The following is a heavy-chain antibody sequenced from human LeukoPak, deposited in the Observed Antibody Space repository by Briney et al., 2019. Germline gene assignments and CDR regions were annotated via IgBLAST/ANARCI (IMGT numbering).Heavy chain of an antibody. Sequence: PSETLSLTCTVSGGSISSYYWSWLRQPPGKGLEWIGYIYYSGSTNYNPSLKSRVTISVDTSKNQFSLKLSSVTAADTAVYYCASSSLTTVTTLTYYFDDWGQGTLVTVSS. CDR3: ASSSLTTVTTLTYYFDD. CDR1: GGSISSYY. J-gene: IGHJ4*02. V-gene: IGHV4-59*01. D-gene: IGHD4-17*01. CDR2: IYYSGST.